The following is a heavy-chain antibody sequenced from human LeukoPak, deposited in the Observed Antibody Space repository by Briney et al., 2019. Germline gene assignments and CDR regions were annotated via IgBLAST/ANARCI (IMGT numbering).Heavy chain of an antibody. J-gene: IGHJ4*02. Sequence: PSQTLSLTCTVSGGSISSGGYYWSWIRQHPGKGLEWIGYIYYSGSTYYNPSLKSRVTISVDTSKNQFSLKLSSVTAADTAVYYCARHYSDSSAYFKYWGQGTLVTVSS. D-gene: IGHD3-22*01. CDR3: ARHYSDSSAYFKY. CDR1: GGSISSGGYY. CDR2: IYYSGST. V-gene: IGHV4-31*03.